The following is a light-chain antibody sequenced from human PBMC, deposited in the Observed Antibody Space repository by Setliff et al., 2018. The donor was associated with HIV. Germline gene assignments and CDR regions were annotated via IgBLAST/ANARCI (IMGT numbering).Light chain of an antibody. CDR3: SLYTTSDTNV. V-gene: IGLV2-14*01. Sequence: QSALAQPRSVSGSPGQSVTFSCTGSSSDIGTYNYVSWYQQHPGKAPKLMIYEVSNRPSGVSNRFSGSKSGNTASLTISGLQAEDEADYYCSLYTTSDTNVFGTGTK. J-gene: IGLJ1*01. CDR2: EVS. CDR1: SSDIGTYNY.